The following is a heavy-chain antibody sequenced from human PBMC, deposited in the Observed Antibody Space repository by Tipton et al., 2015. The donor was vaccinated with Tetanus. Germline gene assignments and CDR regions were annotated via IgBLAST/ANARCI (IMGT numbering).Heavy chain of an antibody. CDR2: VIPIFRTT. D-gene: IGHD3-22*01. CDR1: GGAFSSSA. V-gene: IGHV1-69*06. Sequence: QLVQSGAEVKKPGSSVKVSCKASGGAFSSSAFSWVRQAPGQGLEWMGGVIPIFRTTTYAQKFQGIVTITADKSTSTVYMELSSLRSEDTATYYCARGGYDSDTYSYYYYSMDVWGQGTTVTVSS. J-gene: IGHJ6*02. CDR3: ARGGYDSDTYSYYYYSMDV.